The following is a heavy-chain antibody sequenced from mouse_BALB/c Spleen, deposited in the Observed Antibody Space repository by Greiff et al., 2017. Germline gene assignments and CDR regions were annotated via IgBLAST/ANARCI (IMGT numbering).Heavy chain of an antibody. CDR1: GFTFSDYY. J-gene: IGHJ2*01. Sequence: DVKLVESGGGLVKPGGSLKLSCAASGFTFSDYYMYWVRQTPEKRLEWVATISDGGSYTYYPDSVKGRFTISRDNAKNNLYLQMSSLKSEDTAMYYCARGGLRHLYYFDYWGQGTTLTVSS. CDR3: ARGGLRHLYYFDY. D-gene: IGHD2-4*01. CDR2: ISDGGSYT. V-gene: IGHV5-4*02.